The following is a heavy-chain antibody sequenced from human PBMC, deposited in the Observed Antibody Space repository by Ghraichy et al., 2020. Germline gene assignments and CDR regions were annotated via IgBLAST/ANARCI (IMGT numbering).Heavy chain of an antibody. D-gene: IGHD6-13*01. CDR2: TYYRFKWYN. V-gene: IGHV6-1*01. Sequence: SETLSLTCAISGDSLSSNSAAWTWIRQSPSRGLEWLGRTYYRFKWYNEYAPAVRSRISINPDTSQNQFSLHLNSVTPDDTAVYYCARQQVGNTADYWGQGTLLTVSS. J-gene: IGHJ4*02. CDR1: GDSLSSNSAA. CDR3: ARQQVGNTADY.